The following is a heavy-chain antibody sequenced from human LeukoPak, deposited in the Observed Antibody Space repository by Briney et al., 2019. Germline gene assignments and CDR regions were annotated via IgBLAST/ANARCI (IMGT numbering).Heavy chain of an antibody. CDR2: IYTSGST. CDR1: GGSISGYY. CDR3: ARGYCSGGSCYIFDY. D-gene: IGHD2-15*01. Sequence: SETLSLTCTVSGGSISGYYWSWIRQPAGKGLEWIGRIYTSGSTNYNPSLRSRVTMSVDTSKNQFSLKLTSVTAADTAVYYCARGYCSGGSCYIFDYWGQGSLVTVSS. J-gene: IGHJ4*02. V-gene: IGHV4-4*07.